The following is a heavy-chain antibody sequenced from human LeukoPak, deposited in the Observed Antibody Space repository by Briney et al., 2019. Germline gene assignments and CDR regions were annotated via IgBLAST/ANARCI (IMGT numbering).Heavy chain of an antibody. V-gene: IGHV1-18*01. D-gene: IGHD3-3*01. CDR3: ARDPDFFDAFDI. J-gene: IGHJ3*02. Sequence: KLQGRVTMTTDTSTSTAYMELRSLRSDDTAVYYCARDPDFFDAFDIWGQGTMVTVSS.